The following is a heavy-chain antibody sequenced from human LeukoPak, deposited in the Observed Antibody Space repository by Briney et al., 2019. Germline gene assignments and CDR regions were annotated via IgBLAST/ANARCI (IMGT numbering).Heavy chain of an antibody. CDR3: AREWQGGIAAAGTRIEGDY. J-gene: IGHJ4*02. CDR2: IKQDGSEK. V-gene: IGHV3-7*01. Sequence: GGSLRLSCAASGFTFSSYWMSWVRQAPGKGLEWVANIKQDGSEKNYVDSVKGRFTISRDNAENSLFLQMNSLRVEDTAVYYCAREWQGGIAAAGTRIEGDYWGQGTLVAVSS. CDR1: GFTFSSYW. D-gene: IGHD6-13*01.